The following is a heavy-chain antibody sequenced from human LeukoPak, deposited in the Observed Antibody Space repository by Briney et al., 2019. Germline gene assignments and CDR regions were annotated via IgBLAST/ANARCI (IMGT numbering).Heavy chain of an antibody. J-gene: IGHJ6*03. D-gene: IGHD3-9*01. CDR1: GDSISSSSYY. CDR3: ARVLRYFVSGGDYYYMDV. V-gene: IGHV4-39*07. Sequence: SETLSLTCTVSGDSISSSSYYWGWIRQPPGKGLEWIGSIYYSGSTNYNPSLKSRVTMSVDTSKNQFSLKLSSVTAADTAVYYCARVLRYFVSGGDYYYMDVWGKGTTVTVSS. CDR2: IYYSGST.